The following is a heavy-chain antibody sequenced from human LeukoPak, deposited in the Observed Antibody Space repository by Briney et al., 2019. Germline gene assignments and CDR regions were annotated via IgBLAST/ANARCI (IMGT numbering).Heavy chain of an antibody. CDR1: GGSFSGYY. Sequence: SETLSLTCAVYGGSFSGYYWSWIRQPPGKGLEWIGEINHSGSTNYNPSLKSRVTISVDTSKNQFSLKLSSVTAADTAVYYWARGLRDGMDVWGQGTTVTVSS. J-gene: IGHJ6*02. CDR2: INHSGST. V-gene: IGHV4-34*01. CDR3: ARGLRDGMDV.